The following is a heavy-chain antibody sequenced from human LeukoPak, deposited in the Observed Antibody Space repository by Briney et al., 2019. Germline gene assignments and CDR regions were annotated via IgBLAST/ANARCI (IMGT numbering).Heavy chain of an antibody. V-gene: IGHV5-51*01. D-gene: IGHD6-25*01. CDR3: ARQNSGWFDP. Sequence: GESLKISCKASGYTFSDYWIGWVRQMPGKGLEWMGIIYPGDSDTRYSPSFQGQVTISADKSISTAYLQWSSLKASDTAMYYRARQNSGWFDPWGQGTPVTVSS. CDR2: IYPGDSDT. J-gene: IGHJ5*02. CDR1: GYTFSDYW.